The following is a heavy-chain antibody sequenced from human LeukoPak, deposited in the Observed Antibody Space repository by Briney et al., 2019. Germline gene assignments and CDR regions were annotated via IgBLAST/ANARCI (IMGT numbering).Heavy chain of an antibody. Sequence: GESLKISCKTSGYSFTNHWIGWVRQMPGKGLEWMAIIYPGDSDTRYSPSFQGQVTISADKSISTAYLQWSSLKASDTAIYYCARRGYSYAYYFDYWGQGTLVTVSS. CDR3: ARRGYSYAYYFDY. CDR1: GYSFTNHW. V-gene: IGHV5-51*01. CDR2: IYPGDSDT. J-gene: IGHJ4*02. D-gene: IGHD5-18*01.